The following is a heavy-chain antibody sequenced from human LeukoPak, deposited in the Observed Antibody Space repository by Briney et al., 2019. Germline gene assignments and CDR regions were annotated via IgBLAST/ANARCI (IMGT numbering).Heavy chain of an antibody. CDR3: ARHLGIAARLRGSFDY. CDR1: GYTFTSYD. V-gene: IGHV1-8*03. Sequence: GASVKVSCKASGYTFTSYDINWVRQATGQGLEWMGWMNPNSGNTGYAQKFQGRVTITRNTSISTAYMELSSLRSEDTAMYYCARHLGIAARLRGSFDYWGQGTLVTVSS. CDR2: MNPNSGNT. D-gene: IGHD6-6*01. J-gene: IGHJ4*02.